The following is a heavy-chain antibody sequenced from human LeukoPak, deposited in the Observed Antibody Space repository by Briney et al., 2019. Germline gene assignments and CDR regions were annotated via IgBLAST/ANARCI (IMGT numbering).Heavy chain of an antibody. D-gene: IGHD1-14*01. CDR2: IGGNSGIQI. Sequence: PGGSLRLSCAASGFAFSNCGMGWVRQAPGRGLEWVSSIGGNSGIQIYYADSVKGRFTISRDNSKDTLYLQMDSLRAEDTAVYYCAKERMYNNGWFSPWGQGTLVTVSS. J-gene: IGHJ5*02. CDR1: GFAFSNCG. V-gene: IGHV3-23*01. CDR3: AKERMYNNGWFSP.